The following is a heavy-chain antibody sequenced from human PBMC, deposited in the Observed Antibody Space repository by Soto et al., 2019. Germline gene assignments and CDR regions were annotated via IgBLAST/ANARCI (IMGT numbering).Heavy chain of an antibody. CDR1: GFTFYSYA. D-gene: IGHD6-25*01. CDR2: ITGSGGST. V-gene: IGHV3-23*01. CDR3: AKGSASGSPYYFDY. Sequence: EVQVLESGGGLVQPGGSLRLSCAASGFTFYSYAMSWVRRAPGKGLEWVSAITGSGGSTYHADSVKGRFTISRDNSKNTLYLQMNSLGGEDTAVYYCAKGSASGSPYYFDYWGQGTLVTVSS. J-gene: IGHJ4*02.